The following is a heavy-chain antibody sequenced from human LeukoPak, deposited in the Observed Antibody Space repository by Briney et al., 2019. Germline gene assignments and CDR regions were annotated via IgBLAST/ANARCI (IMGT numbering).Heavy chain of an antibody. D-gene: IGHD3-10*01. V-gene: IGHV1-24*01. Sequence: ASVKVSCKVSGYTLTELSMHWVRQAPGKGLEWMGGFDPEDGETIYAQKFQDRVTMTEDTSTDTAYMELSSLRSEDTAVYYCATGLTMVRGRLTRYYYYYYGMDVWGQGTTVTVSS. CDR1: GYTLTELS. CDR3: ATGLTMVRGRLTRYYYYYYGMDV. CDR2: FDPEDGET. J-gene: IGHJ6*02.